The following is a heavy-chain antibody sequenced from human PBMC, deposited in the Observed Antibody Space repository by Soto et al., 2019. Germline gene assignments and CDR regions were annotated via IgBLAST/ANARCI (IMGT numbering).Heavy chain of an antibody. J-gene: IGHJ4*02. D-gene: IGHD6-13*01. CDR1: GFNFRNHG. Sequence: QVQLVESGGGVVQPGGSLRVSCAASGFNFRNHGMHWVRQAPGKGLEWVAVIWYDGSSQYYADSVKGRFTISRDNRENTLYLQMTSLRSDDTAIYYCVRDLGQQAYSFEDWGQGTVVTVSS. CDR3: VRDLGQQAYSFED. CDR2: IWYDGSSQ. V-gene: IGHV3-33*01.